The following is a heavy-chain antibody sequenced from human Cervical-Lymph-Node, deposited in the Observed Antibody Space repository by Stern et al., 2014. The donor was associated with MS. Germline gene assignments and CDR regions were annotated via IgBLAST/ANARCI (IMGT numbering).Heavy chain of an antibody. J-gene: IGHJ4*02. CDR1: GFTFSSYG. D-gene: IGHD3-10*01. CDR3: VKRGITEVRGVRLGDY. V-gene: IGHV3-30*18. Sequence: VQLVESGGGMVQPGRSLRLTCTVSGFTFSSYGMHWVRQAPGKGLEWVSVISYDGSDTYYAESVKGRFTISRDNTKNTLYLEMRRLRREDTAVYYCVKRGITEVRGVRLGDYWGPGTLVIVSS. CDR2: ISYDGSDT.